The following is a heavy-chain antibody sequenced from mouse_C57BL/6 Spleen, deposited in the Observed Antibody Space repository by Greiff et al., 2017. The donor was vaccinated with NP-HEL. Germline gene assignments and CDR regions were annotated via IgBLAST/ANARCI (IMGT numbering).Heavy chain of an antibody. CDR3: ARPTTVVATERYAMDY. CDR2: IDPNSGGT. CDR1: GYTFTSYW. Sequence: QVQLQQPGAELVKPGASVKLSCKASGYTFTSYWMHWVKQRPGRGLEWIGSIDPNSGGTKYNEKFKSKATLTVDKPSSTAYMQLSSLTSEDSAVYYCARPTTVVATERYAMDYWGQGTSVTVSS. D-gene: IGHD1-1*01. J-gene: IGHJ4*01. V-gene: IGHV1-72*01.